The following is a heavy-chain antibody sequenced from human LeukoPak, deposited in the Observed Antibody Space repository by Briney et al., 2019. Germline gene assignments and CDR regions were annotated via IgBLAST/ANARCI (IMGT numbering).Heavy chain of an antibody. CDR1: GFTFRRSA. CDR3: VKGRISEDGLDF. J-gene: IGHJ4*02. CDR2: ISSSGNT. D-gene: IGHD6-13*01. Sequence: GGSLRLSCAASGFTFRRSAMTWVRQTPGKGLDWVSSISSSGNTYYADSVKGRFTISRDNSKNMLYLQMNSLRAEDTAVYYCVKGRISEDGLDFWGQGTLVTVSS. V-gene: IGHV3-23*01.